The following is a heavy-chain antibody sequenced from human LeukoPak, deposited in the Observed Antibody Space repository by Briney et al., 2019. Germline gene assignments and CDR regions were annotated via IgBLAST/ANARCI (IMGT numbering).Heavy chain of an antibody. CDR3: ARRKSGDPRRGYSYGFGWFDP. CDR1: GGSISSYY. CDR2: IYTSGST. V-gene: IGHV4-4*09. J-gene: IGHJ5*02. Sequence: SETLSLTCTVSGGSISSYYWSWIRQPPGKGLEWIGYIYTSGSTNYNPSLKSRVTISVDTSKNQFSLKLSSVTAADTAVYYCARRKSGDPRRGYSYGFGWFDPWGQGTLVTVSS. D-gene: IGHD5-18*01.